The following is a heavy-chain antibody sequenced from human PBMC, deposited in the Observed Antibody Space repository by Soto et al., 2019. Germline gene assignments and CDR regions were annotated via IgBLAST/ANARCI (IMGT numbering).Heavy chain of an antibody. J-gene: IGHJ6*03. CDR2: INHSGST. V-gene: IGHV4-34*01. CDR1: GGSFSGYY. CDR3: ARVHPNYYYYMDV. Sequence: KPSETLSLTCAVYGGSFSGYYWSWIRQPPGKGLEWIGEINHSGSTNYNPSLKSRVTISVDTSKNQFSLKLSSVTAADTAVYYCARVHPNYYYYMDVWGKGTTVTVSS.